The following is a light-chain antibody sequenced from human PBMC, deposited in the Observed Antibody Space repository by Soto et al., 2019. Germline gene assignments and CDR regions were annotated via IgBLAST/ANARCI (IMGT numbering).Light chain of an antibody. CDR2: SAS. CDR3: QQDYNLLT. V-gene: IGKV3D-7*01. J-gene: IGKJ4*01. Sequence: PGDRVTLSCRASQSVSSSYLTWYQQKPGKAPRLLIYSASTRATSIPARFSGRGSGTDFTLTISTLQPEDFAVYYCQQDYNLLTFGGGTKVEIK. CDR1: QSVSSSY.